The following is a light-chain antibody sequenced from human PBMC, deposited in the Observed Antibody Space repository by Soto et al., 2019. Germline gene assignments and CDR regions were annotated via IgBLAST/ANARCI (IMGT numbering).Light chain of an antibody. CDR2: TNN. CDR3: AAWDDSLGGRWV. V-gene: IGLV1-47*02. Sequence: QPVLTQPPSASGTPGQRVTISCSGSSYNIESNYVYWYQQLPGTAPKLLISTNNERPSGVPDRFSGSKSGTSASLAISGLRAEDEADYYCAAWDDSLGGRWVFGGGTKLTVL. CDR1: SYNIESNY. J-gene: IGLJ3*02.